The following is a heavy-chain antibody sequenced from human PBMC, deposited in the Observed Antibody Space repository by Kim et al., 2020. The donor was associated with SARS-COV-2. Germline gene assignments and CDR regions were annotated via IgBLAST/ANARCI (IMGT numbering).Heavy chain of an antibody. Sequence: SVKVSCKASGFTFTSSAVQWVRQARGQRLEWIGWIVVGSGNTNYAQKFQERVTITRDMSTSTAYMELSSLRSEDTAVYYCAAVSLVVERSLFDIWGQGTMVTVSS. J-gene: IGHJ3*02. D-gene: IGHD1-1*01. CDR2: IVVGSGNT. CDR3: AAVSLVVERSLFDI. V-gene: IGHV1-58*01. CDR1: GFTFTSSA.